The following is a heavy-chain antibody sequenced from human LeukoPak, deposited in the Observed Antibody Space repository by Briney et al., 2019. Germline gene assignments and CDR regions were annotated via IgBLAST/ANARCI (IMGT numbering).Heavy chain of an antibody. CDR1: GFTFSSYA. V-gene: IGHV3-23*01. CDR2: ISGSGSST. D-gene: IGHD5-24*01. J-gene: IGHJ4*02. CDR3: ARSRDGYNYWAADFGY. Sequence: GGSLRLSCAASGFTFSSYAMSWVRQAPGKGLQWVSGISGSGSSTYYADSVKGRFTISRDNSKNTLYLQMNSLRAEDTAVYHCARSRDGYNYWAADFGYWGQGTLVTVSS.